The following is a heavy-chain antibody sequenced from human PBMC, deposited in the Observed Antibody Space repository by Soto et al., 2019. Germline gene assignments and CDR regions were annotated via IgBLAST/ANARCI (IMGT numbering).Heavy chain of an antibody. D-gene: IGHD3-22*01. CDR3: AKVEGLISSGYAVSNYYYYGMDV. J-gene: IGHJ6*02. CDR2: ISGSGGST. CDR1: GFTFSSYA. V-gene: IGHV3-23*01. Sequence: EVQLLESGGGLVQPGGSLRLSCAASGFTFSSYAMSWVRQAPGKGLEWVSAISGSGGSTYYADSVKGRFTISGDNSDDTLDLKMNSLRAFDTAVYYCAKVEGLISSGYAVSNYYYYGMDVWGQGNAVTVSS.